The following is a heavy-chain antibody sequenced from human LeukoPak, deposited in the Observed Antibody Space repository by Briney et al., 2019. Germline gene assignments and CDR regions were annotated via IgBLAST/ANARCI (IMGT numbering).Heavy chain of an antibody. J-gene: IGHJ4*02. V-gene: IGHV4-30-2*01. CDR1: GGSISSGGNS. CDR2: IYHSGST. CDR3: ARHGRSGFYYDSSGYYHTFDY. D-gene: IGHD3-22*01. Sequence: SQTLSLTCAVSGGSISSGGNSWSWIRQPPGKGLEWIGYIYHSGSTYYSPSLKSRVTISIDRSNNQFSLRLSSVTAADTAVYYCARHGRSGFYYDSSGYYHTFDYWGQGTLVTVSS.